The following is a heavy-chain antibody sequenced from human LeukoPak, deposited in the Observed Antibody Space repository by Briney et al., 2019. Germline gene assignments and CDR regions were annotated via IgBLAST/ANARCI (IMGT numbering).Heavy chain of an antibody. CDR3: ARGRRRHYDSSGYFWFDP. CDR2: INHSGST. D-gene: IGHD3-22*01. J-gene: IGHJ5*02. CDR1: GGSFSGYY. Sequence: SETLSLTCAVYGGSFSGYYWSWIRQPPGKGLEWIGEINHSGSTNYNPSLKSRVTISVDTSKNQFSLKLSSVTAADTAVYYCARGRRRHYDSSGYFWFDPWGQGTLVTVSS. V-gene: IGHV4-34*01.